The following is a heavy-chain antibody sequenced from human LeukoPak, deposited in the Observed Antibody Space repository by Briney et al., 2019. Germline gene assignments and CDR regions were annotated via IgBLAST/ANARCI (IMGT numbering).Heavy chain of an antibody. Sequence: PGGSLRLSCAASGFTFSSYAMSWVRQAPGKGLEWVSAISGSGGSTYYADSVKGRFTISRDNSKNTLYLQMDSLRAEDTAVYYCAKALTDNLGWLLSTHFDYWGQGTLVTVSS. CDR2: ISGSGGST. CDR3: AKALTDNLGWLLSTHFDY. CDR1: GFTFSSYA. J-gene: IGHJ4*02. D-gene: IGHD3-3*01. V-gene: IGHV3-23*01.